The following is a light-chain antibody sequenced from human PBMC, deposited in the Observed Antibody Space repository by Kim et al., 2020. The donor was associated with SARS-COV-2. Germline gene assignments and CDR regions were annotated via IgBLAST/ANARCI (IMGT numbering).Light chain of an antibody. Sequence: EIVMTQSPATLSVSPGERATLSCRASQSVKSNLAWNQQKPGQAPRLLIYGASTRATGIPARFSGSRSGTEFTLTISSLQSEDFAVYYCQQYNSWPYTFGQGTKLEI. CDR2: GAS. V-gene: IGKV3-15*01. CDR3: QQYNSWPYT. J-gene: IGKJ2*01. CDR1: QSVKSN.